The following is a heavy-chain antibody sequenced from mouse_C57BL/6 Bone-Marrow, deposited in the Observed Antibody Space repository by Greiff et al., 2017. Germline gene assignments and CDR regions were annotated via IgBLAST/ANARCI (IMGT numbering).Heavy chain of an antibody. CDR3: ARGWLLWYFDY. CDR2: INPNNGGT. CDR1: GYTFTDYN. Sequence: VQLKESGPELVKPGASVKMSCKASGYTFTDYNMHWVKQSHGKSLEWIGYINPNNGGTSYNQKFKGKATLTVNKSSSTAYMELRSLTSEDSAVYYCARGWLLWYFDYWGQGTTLTVSS. J-gene: IGHJ2*01. V-gene: IGHV1-22*01. D-gene: IGHD2-3*01.